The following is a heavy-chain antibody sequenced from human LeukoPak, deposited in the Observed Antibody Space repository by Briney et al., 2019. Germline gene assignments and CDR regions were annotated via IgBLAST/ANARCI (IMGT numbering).Heavy chain of an antibody. Sequence: ASVKVSCKASGYTFSSYGISWVRQAPGQGLEWMGWNSAYNGNTNYAQKLQGRVTMTTDTSTSTAYMELRSLRSDDTAVYYCARDRVSSVFGRFDYWGQGTLVTVSS. J-gene: IGHJ4*02. V-gene: IGHV1-18*01. D-gene: IGHD3-3*01. CDR3: ARDRVSSVFGRFDY. CDR2: NSAYNGNT. CDR1: GYTFSSYG.